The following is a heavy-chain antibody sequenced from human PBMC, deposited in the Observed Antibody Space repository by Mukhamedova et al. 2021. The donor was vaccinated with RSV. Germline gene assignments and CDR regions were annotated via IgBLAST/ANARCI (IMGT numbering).Heavy chain of an antibody. Sequence: NYAQKFQGRVTITADKSTSTAYMELSSLRSEDTAVYYCATGLNYDFWSGYYTSFDYWGQGTLVIVSS. CDR3: ATGLNYDFWSGYYTSFDY. D-gene: IGHD3-3*01. V-gene: IGHV1-69*02. J-gene: IGHJ4*02.